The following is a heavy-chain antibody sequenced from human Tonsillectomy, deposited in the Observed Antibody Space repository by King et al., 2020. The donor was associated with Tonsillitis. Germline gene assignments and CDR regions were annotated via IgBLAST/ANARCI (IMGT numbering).Heavy chain of an antibody. D-gene: IGHD3-9*01. Sequence: VQLVESGGGLVKPGGSLRLSCAASGFTFSSYSMIWVRQAPGKGLEWVSSISSGSSYIHYADSVKGRFTISRDNAKNSLYLQMNSLRAEDTALYYCARVTYDILTGFYIDYFDYWGQGTLVTVSS. V-gene: IGHV3-21*01. CDR2: ISSGSSYI. J-gene: IGHJ4*02. CDR3: ARVTYDILTGFYIDYFDY. CDR1: GFTFSSYS.